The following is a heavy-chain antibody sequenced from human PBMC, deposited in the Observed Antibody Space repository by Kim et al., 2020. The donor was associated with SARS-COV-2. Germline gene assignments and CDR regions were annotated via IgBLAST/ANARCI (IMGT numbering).Heavy chain of an antibody. D-gene: IGHD4-17*01. CDR2: VSGDGDAS. J-gene: IGHJ6*03. V-gene: IGHV3-23*01. Sequence: GGSLRLSCTTSGFSFNTYAMNWVRQAPGKGLEWGATVSGDGDASVYANSVKGRFTISRDNSKRKFYLQMKHRRAEDAAQYYCEKVQRLLGYHYGFMDVWG. CDR3: EKVQRLLGYHYGFMDV. CDR1: GFSFNTYA.